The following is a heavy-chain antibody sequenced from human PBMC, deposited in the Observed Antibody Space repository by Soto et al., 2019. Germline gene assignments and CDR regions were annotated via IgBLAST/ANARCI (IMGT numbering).Heavy chain of an antibody. CDR1: GGSISSSNW. J-gene: IGHJ5*02. D-gene: IGHD3-10*01. CDR3: ARLITMVRGVILTVNWFDP. V-gene: IGHV4-4*02. CDR2: IYHSGST. Sequence: QVQLQESGPGLVKPSGTLSLTCAVSGGSISSSNWWRWVRQPPGKGLEWIGEIYHSGSTNYNPSLKHQFTISVDKSKNQFSLKLSSVTAADTAVYYCARLITMVRGVILTVNWFDPWGQGTLVTVSS.